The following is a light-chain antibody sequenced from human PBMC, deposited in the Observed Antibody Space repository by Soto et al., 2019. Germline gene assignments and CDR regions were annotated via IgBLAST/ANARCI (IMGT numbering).Light chain of an antibody. J-gene: IGKJ4*01. CDR2: EAS. Sequence: DIQMTHSPSTLSASVGDRVTIPCRASQSIRSWLAWYQQKPGKAPTLLIHEASRLESGVPSRFSGSESGTEFTLTISGLHAEDSATYYCQQYTNFPRTFGGGTKVDIK. V-gene: IGKV1-5*01. CDR1: QSIRSW. CDR3: QQYTNFPRT.